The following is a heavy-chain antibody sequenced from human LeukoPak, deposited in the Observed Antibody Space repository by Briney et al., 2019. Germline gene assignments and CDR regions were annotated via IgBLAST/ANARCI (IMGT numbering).Heavy chain of an antibody. CDR3: ARAQYYYDGSGYADY. J-gene: IGHJ4*02. CDR1: NGSISSYY. CDR2: IYYSGST. V-gene: IGHV4-59*01. Sequence: SETLSLTCTVSNGSISSYYWSWIRQPPGKGLDWIGYIYYSGSTNYNPSLKSRVTISVDTSKNQFSLNLSSVTAADTAVYFCARAQYYYDGSGYADYWGQGTLVTVSS. D-gene: IGHD3-22*01.